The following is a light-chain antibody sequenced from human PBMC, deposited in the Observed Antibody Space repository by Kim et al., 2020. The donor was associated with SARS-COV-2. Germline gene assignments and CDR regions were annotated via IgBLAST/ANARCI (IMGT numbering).Light chain of an antibody. CDR2: RDA. Sequence: SVARGQTARITCGGTNIGSKTVDWYQQKPGQAPVLVISRDANRPSGIPERFSGSNSGKMATLTISRAQAGDEADYYCQVWDSSTWVFGGGTQLTVL. CDR1: NIGSKT. J-gene: IGLJ3*02. V-gene: IGLV3-9*01. CDR3: QVWDSSTWV.